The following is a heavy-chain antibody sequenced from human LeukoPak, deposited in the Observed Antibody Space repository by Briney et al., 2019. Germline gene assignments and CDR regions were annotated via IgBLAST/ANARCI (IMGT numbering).Heavy chain of an antibody. J-gene: IGHJ4*02. V-gene: IGHV1-18*01. CDR2: ISAYNGNT. D-gene: IGHD3-3*01. CDR1: GYTFTSYG. CDR3: ARGTIFGVVTPGAPDFDY. Sequence: ASVKVSCKASGYTFTSYGISWVRQAPGQGLESMGWISAYNGNTNYAQKLQGRVTMTTDTSTSTAYMELRSLRSDDTAVYYCARGTIFGVVTPGAPDFDYWGQGTLVTVSS.